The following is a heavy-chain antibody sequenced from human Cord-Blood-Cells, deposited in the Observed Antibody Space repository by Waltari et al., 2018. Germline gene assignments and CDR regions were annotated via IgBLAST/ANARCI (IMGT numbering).Heavy chain of an antibody. CDR1: GFTFSSYA. V-gene: IGHV3-23*01. J-gene: IGHJ4*02. CDR2: ISGSGGST. D-gene: IGHD6-6*01. CDR3: AKEITPSSSPFDY. Sequence: EVQLLESGGGLVQPGGSLRLSCAASGFTFSSYAIIWVRQAPGKGLEWVSAISGSGGSTYYADSVKGRFTISRDNSKNTLYLQMNSLRAEDTAVYYCAKEITPSSSPFDYWGQGTLVTVSS.